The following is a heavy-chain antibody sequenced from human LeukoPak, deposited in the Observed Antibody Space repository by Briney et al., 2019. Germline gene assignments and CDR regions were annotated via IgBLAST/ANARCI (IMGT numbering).Heavy chain of an antibody. D-gene: IGHD4-23*01. CDR1: GLTFSSYG. CDR3: ARGGVPYGGLQY. CDR2: IWYDGSNK. Sequence: GGSLRLSCAASGLTFSSYGMHWVRQAPGKGLEWVAVIWYDGSNKYYADSVKGRFTISRDNSKNTLYLQMNSLRAEDTAVYYCARGGVPYGGLQYWGQGTLVTVSS. V-gene: IGHV3-33*01. J-gene: IGHJ4*02.